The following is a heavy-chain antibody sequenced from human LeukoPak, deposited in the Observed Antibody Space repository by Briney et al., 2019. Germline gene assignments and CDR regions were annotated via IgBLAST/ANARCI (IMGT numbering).Heavy chain of an antibody. CDR3: AKGAFDSSGWYDNYYYYYMDV. CDR1: GFTFSSYA. Sequence: GGSLRLSCAASGFTFSSYAMSWVRQAPGKGLEWVSAISGSGGSTYYADSVKGRFTISRDNSKNTLYLQMNSLRAEDTAVYYCAKGAFDSSGWYDNYYYYYMDVWGKGTTVTVSS. V-gene: IGHV3-23*01. J-gene: IGHJ6*03. D-gene: IGHD6-19*01. CDR2: ISGSGGST.